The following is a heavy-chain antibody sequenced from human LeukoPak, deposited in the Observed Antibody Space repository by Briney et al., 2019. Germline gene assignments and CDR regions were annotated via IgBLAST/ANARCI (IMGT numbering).Heavy chain of an antibody. CDR1: GDSVSSNSAA. Sequence: SQTLSLTCAISGDSVSSNSAAWYWIRQSPSRGLEWLGNKYYRSKWYNDYAVSVKSRIAINADTSKNQFSLQLNSVTPEDTALYYCVRLHPIPTAGSGWFDPWGQGTLVTVSS. J-gene: IGHJ5*02. CDR2: KYYRSKWYN. D-gene: IGHD6-13*01. CDR3: VRLHPIPTAGSGWFDP. V-gene: IGHV6-1*01.